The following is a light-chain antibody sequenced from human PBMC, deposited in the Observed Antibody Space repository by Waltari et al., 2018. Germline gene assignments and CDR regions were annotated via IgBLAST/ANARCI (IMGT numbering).Light chain of an antibody. Sequence: QSALTQPASVSGSPGQSITISCTGSGSDIGGSNLVSWYQQHPGKAPKFMIYEVTKRPSGVSIRFSGSKSGSTAALTISGLQAEDEGDYFCCSHAGSETYVVFGGGTKLTVL. V-gene: IGLV2-23*02. CDR3: CSHAGSETYVV. J-gene: IGLJ2*01. CDR2: EVT. CDR1: GSDIGGSNL.